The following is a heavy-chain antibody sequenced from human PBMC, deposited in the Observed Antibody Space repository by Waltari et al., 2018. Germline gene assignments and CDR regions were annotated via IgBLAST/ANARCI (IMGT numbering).Heavy chain of an antibody. CDR3: ARDGGYSGYDRSPTDAFDI. D-gene: IGHD5-12*01. CDR2: CNPISGGT. V-gene: IGHV1-2*02. CDR1: GYTFTGYY. J-gene: IGHJ3*02. Sequence: QVQLVQSGAEVKKPGASVKVSCKASGYTFTGYYMHWVRPAPGQGLEWIGWCNPISGGTNDAQKFKGRVTMTRDTSISTAYMELSRLRSDDTAVYYCARDGGYSGYDRSPTDAFDIWGQGTMVTVSS.